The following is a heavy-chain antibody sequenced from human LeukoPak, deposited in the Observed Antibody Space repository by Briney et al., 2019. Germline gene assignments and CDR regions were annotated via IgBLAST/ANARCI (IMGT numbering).Heavy chain of an antibody. D-gene: IGHD6-13*01. CDR1: GGSISSSNYY. V-gene: IGHV4-39*07. CDR3: ARVLGYSSSWYLYYFDY. CDR2: IFYSGST. J-gene: IGHJ4*02. Sequence: SSETLSLTCTVSGGSISSSNYYWGWIRQPPGKGLEWIGSIFYSGSTNYNPSLKSRVTISVDKSKNQFSLKLSSVTAADTAVYYCARVLGYSSSWYLYYFDYWGQGTLVTVSS.